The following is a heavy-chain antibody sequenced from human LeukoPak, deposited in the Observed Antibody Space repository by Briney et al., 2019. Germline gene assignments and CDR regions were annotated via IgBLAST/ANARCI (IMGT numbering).Heavy chain of an antibody. V-gene: IGHV3-23*01. CDR1: GFTFSSYA. D-gene: IGHD3-3*01. J-gene: IGHJ5*02. CDR2: ISGSGGST. Sequence: GGSLRPSCAASGFTFSSYAMSWVRQAPGKGLEWVSAISGSGGSTYYADSVKGRFTISRDNSKNTLYLQMNSLRAEDTAVYYCAKLTFGVVIPGTNWFDPWGQGTLVTVSS. CDR3: AKLTFGVVIPGTNWFDP.